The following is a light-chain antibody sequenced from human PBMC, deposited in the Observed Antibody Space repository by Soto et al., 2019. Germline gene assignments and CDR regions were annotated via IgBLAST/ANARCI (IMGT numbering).Light chain of an antibody. CDR1: NIGSKS. J-gene: IGLJ3*02. CDR3: QVWDNTRDHVV. V-gene: IGLV3-21*04. Sequence: SYVLTQPPSVSVAPGQTARITCGGNNIGSKSVHWYQQKPGQAPVLVISSDSDRPSAIPERFSGSNSGNTATLTISRVEAGDEADYYCQVWDNTRDHVVFGGGTQLTVL. CDR2: SDS.